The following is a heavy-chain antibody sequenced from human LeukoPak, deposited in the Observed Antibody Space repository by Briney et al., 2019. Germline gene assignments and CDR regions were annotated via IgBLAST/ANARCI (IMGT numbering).Heavy chain of an antibody. Sequence: SVKASCKASGGSFTFTSHAISWVRQAPGQGLEWMGGLIPIYGSANYAQKFQGRLTITSDESTRTVYMELSSLRPEDSAVHYCAGFFYDNSGDAFDIWGQGTMVTVSS. CDR2: LIPIYGSA. V-gene: IGHV1-69*13. J-gene: IGHJ3*02. D-gene: IGHD3-22*01. CDR3: AGFFYDNSGDAFDI. CDR1: GGSFTFTSHA.